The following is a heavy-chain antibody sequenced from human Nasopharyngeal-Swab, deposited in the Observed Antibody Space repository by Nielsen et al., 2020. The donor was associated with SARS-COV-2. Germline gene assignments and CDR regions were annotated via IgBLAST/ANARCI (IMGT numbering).Heavy chain of an antibody. J-gene: IGHJ4*02. Sequence: GESLKISCTASGFTFGDYAMSWVRQAPGKGLEWVGFIRSKAYGGTTEYAASVKGRFTISRGDSKSIAYLQMNSLKTEDTAVYYCTRGYDTFDYWGQGTLVTVSS. V-gene: IGHV3-49*04. CDR2: IRSKAYGGTT. D-gene: IGHD3-22*01. CDR1: GFTFGDYA. CDR3: TRGYDTFDY.